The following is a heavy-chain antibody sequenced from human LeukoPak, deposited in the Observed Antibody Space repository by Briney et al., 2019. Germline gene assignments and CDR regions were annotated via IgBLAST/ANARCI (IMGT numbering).Heavy chain of an antibody. Sequence: GRSLRLSCAASGFTFSSYGMHWVRQAPGKGLEWVAVILYDGSNKYYADSVKGRFTISRDNSENTLYLQMNSLRAEDTAVYYCARDLRRGYSYGYGDYWGQGTLVTVSS. V-gene: IGHV3-33*05. J-gene: IGHJ4*02. CDR2: ILYDGSNK. CDR3: ARDLRRGYSYGYGDY. D-gene: IGHD5-18*01. CDR1: GFTFSSYG.